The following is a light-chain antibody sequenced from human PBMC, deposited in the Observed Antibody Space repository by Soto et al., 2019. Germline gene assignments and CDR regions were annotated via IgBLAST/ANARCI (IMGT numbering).Light chain of an antibody. CDR3: QQYNIYPWT. CDR1: QSISNY. V-gene: IGKV1-5*01. J-gene: IGKJ1*01. Sequence: DIQMTQSPSSLSASAGDRVTITCRASQSISNYLNWYQQKPGKAPKLLIYDASNLESGVPSRFSGSGSGTEFTLTISSLQPDDIATYYCQQYNIYPWTFGQGTKVDIK. CDR2: DAS.